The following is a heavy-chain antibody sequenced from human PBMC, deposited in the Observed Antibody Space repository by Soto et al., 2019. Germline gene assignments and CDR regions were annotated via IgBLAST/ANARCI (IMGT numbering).Heavy chain of an antibody. CDR1: GFTFSNYA. V-gene: IGHV3-23*01. J-gene: IGHJ5*01. Sequence: SXRLSCAASGFTFSNYALSWVRQAPGKGLEWVSAITGSGDRTYYADSVKGRVTISRDNSKNTLSLEMKSLRAEDTAVYYCXXXLXSGSYAASDSXXQGTLVTVSS. CDR2: ITGSGDRT. D-gene: IGHD1-26*01. CDR3: XXXLXSGSYAASDS.